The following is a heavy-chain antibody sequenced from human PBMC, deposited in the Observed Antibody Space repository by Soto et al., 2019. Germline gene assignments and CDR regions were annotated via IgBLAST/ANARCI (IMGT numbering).Heavy chain of an antibody. V-gene: IGHV4-59*08. CDR1: GGSISSYY. CDR2: IHYSGST. CDR3: ARLGIQQSEPFDP. Sequence: SETLSLTCTVSGGSISSYYWSWIRQPPGKGLEWIGYIHYSGSTNYNPSLKSRVTISVDTSKNQFSLKLSSVTAADTAVYYCARLGIQQSEPFDPWGQGTLVTVSS. J-gene: IGHJ5*02. D-gene: IGHD6-13*01.